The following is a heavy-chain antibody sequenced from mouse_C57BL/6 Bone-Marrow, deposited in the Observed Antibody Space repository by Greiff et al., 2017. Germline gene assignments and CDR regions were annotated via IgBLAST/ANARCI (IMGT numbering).Heavy chain of an antibody. J-gene: IGHJ4*01. D-gene: IGHD6-1*01. CDR2: IWRGGST. V-gene: IGHV2-5*01. CDR1: GFSLTSYG. Sequence: VKLLESGPGLVQPSQSLSITCTASGFSLTSYGVHWVRQSPGKGLEWLGVIWRGGSTDYNAAFMSRLSITTDNSTSQVFFKMNSLQADDTAIYYCALLSYYYAMDYWGQGTSVTVSS. CDR3: ALLSYYYAMDY.